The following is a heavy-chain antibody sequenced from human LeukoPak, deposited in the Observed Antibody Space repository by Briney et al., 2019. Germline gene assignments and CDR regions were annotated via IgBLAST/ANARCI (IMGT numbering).Heavy chain of an antibody. D-gene: IGHD2-15*01. CDR2: IYYSGST. CDR3: ARVLGYCSGGSCYNFDY. Sequence: SQTLSLTCTVSGGSISSGDYYWSWIRQPPGKGLEWIGYIYYSGSTYYNPSLKSRVTISVDTSKNQFSLKLSSVTAADTAVYYCARVLGYCSGGSCYNFDYWGQGTLVTVSS. CDR1: GGSISSGDYY. J-gene: IGHJ4*02. V-gene: IGHV4-30-4*01.